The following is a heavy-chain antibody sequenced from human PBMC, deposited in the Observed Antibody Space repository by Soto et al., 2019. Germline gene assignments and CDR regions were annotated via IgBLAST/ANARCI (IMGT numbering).Heavy chain of an antibody. J-gene: IGHJ6*03. CDR1: GGSFSGYY. CDR2: INHSGST. Sequence: QVQLQQWGAGLLKPSETLSLTCAVYGGSFSGYYWSWIRQPPGKGLEWIGEINHSGSTNYNPSLKSRVTISVDTSKNQFSLKLSSVTAAHTAVYYCARARRWPDYYYYYYMDVWGKGTTVTVSS. V-gene: IGHV4-34*01. CDR3: ARARRWPDYYYYYYMDV.